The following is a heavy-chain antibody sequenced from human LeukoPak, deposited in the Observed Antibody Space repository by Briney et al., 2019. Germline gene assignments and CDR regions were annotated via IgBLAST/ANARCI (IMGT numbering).Heavy chain of an antibody. D-gene: IGHD2-2*01. Sequence: GASVKVSCKASGYTFTSYGISWVRQAPGQGLEWMGWISAYNGNTNYAQKLQGRVTMTTDTSTSTAYMELRSLRSDDTAVYYCARDEVMRCSSTSCYEFSRVAFDIWGQGTTVTVSS. CDR1: GYTFTSYG. J-gene: IGHJ3*02. CDR3: ARDEVMRCSSTSCYEFSRVAFDI. CDR2: ISAYNGNT. V-gene: IGHV1-18*01.